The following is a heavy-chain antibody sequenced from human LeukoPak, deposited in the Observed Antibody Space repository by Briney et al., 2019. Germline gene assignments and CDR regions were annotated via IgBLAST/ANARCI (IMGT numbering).Heavy chain of an antibody. J-gene: IGHJ4*02. Sequence: PSETLSLTCTVSGGSISCYYWSWIRQPAGKGLEWIGRIYSGGSTNYNPSLKSRVTMSVDSSNNQFSLKLSSVTAADTAVFYCARENTGSYREFDYWGQGTLVTVSS. D-gene: IGHD1-26*01. V-gene: IGHV4-4*07. CDR2: IYSGGST. CDR1: GGSISCYY. CDR3: ARENTGSYREFDY.